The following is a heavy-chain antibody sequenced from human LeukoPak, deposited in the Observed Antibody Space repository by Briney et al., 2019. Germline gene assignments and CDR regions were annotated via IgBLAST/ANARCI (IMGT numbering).Heavy chain of an antibody. J-gene: IGHJ4*02. V-gene: IGHV4-39*07. CDR2: IYYSGST. D-gene: IGHD3-22*01. CDR3: ARDLYDSSGLYDY. CDR1: GGSISSSSYY. Sequence: SETLSLTCTVSGGSISSSSYYWGWIRQPPGKGLEWIGSIYYSGSTYYNPSLKSRVTISVDTSKNQFSLKLSSVTAADTAVYYCARDLYDSSGLYDYWGREPWSPSPQ.